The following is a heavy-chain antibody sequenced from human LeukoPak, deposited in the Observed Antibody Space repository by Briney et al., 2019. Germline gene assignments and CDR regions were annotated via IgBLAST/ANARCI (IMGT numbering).Heavy chain of an antibody. Sequence: SETLSLTCTVSGGSISSSSYYWGWIRQPPGKGLEWIGSIYYSGNTYYNPSLKSRVTISVDTSKNQFSLKLSSVTAADTAVYYCARDIAPYFTYWGQGTLVTVSS. V-gene: IGHV4-39*07. D-gene: IGHD6-13*01. J-gene: IGHJ4*02. CDR2: IYYSGNT. CDR1: GGSISSSSYY. CDR3: ARDIAPYFTY.